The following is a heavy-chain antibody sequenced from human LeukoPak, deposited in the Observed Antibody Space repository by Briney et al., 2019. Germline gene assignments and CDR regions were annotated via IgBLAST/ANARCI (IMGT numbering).Heavy chain of an antibody. V-gene: IGHV5-51*01. CDR2: IYPGDSDT. Sequence: GESLKVSCKASGYSFAAYWIGWVRQMPGKGLEWMGIIYPGDSDTRYSPSFQGQVTISADKSISTAYLQWSSLKASDTAMYYCARPHYDILTGYAYWGQGTLVTVSS. CDR3: ARPHYDILTGYAY. D-gene: IGHD3-9*01. CDR1: GYSFAAYW. J-gene: IGHJ4*02.